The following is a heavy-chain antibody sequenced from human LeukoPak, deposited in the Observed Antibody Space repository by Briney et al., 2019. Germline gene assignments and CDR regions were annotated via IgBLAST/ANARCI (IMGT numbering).Heavy chain of an antibody. CDR2: IYYSGST. V-gene: IGHV4-31*03. D-gene: IGHD4-17*01. CDR3: ATMTTVTSRFDP. J-gene: IGHJ5*02. CDR1: GGSISSGGYY. Sequence: SQTLSLTCTVSGGSISSGGYYWSWIRQHPGKGLEWIRYIYYSGSTYYNPSLKSRVTISVDTSKNQFSLKLSSVTAADTAVYYCATMTTVTSRFDPWGQGTLVTVSS.